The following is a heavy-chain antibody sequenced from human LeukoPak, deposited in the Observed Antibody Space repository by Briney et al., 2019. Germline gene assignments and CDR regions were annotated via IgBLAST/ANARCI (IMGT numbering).Heavy chain of an antibody. D-gene: IGHD2-15*01. CDR2: ARNKARSYTT. CDR1: GFTFSDHY. J-gene: IGHJ4*02. CDR3: TRSGATHNGIRDLDH. Sequence: PGGSLRLSCAASGFTFSDHYMDWVRQAPGKGLEWVGRARNKARSYTTDYAASVKGRFTISRDELKNSLYLQMSSLKTEDTAVYYCTRSGATHNGIRDLDHWGRGTLVTVSP. V-gene: IGHV3-72*01.